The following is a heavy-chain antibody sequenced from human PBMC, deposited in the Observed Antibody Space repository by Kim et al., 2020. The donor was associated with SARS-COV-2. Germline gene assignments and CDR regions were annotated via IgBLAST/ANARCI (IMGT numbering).Heavy chain of an antibody. J-gene: IGHJ4*02. CDR3: ASGYCSGGSCYSVDY. D-gene: IGHD2-15*01. V-gene: IGHV4-39*01. Sequence: PTLKSRVTIAVGTSKNQFSLKLSSVTAADTAVYYCASGYCSGGSCYSVDYWGQGTLVTVSS.